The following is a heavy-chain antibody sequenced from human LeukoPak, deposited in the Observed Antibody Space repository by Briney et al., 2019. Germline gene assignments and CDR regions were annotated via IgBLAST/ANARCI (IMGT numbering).Heavy chain of an antibody. Sequence: PGGSLRLSCAASGFTFSSYAMSWVRQAPGKGLEWVSAISGSGGNTYYPDSVKGRFTISRDNSKNTLYLQMNSLRAEDTAVYYCAKDLYTGSWYYGMDVWGQGTTVTVSS. V-gene: IGHV3-23*01. CDR1: GFTFSSYA. D-gene: IGHD6-6*01. J-gene: IGHJ6*02. CDR3: AKDLYTGSWYYGMDV. CDR2: ISGSGGNT.